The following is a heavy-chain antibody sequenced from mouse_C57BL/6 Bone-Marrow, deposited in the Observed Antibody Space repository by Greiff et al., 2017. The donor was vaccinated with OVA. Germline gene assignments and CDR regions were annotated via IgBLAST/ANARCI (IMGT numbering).Heavy chain of an antibody. CDR1: GFTFSDYG. V-gene: IGHV5-17*01. J-gene: IGHJ4*01. Sequence: EVQVVESGGGLVKPGGSLKLSCAASGFTFSDYGMHWVRQAPEKGLEWVAYISSGSSTIYYADTVKGRFTISRDNAKNTLFLQMTSLRSEDTAMYYCARGIVGYAMDYWGQGTSVTVSS. CDR3: ARGIVGYAMDY. CDR2: ISSGSSTI.